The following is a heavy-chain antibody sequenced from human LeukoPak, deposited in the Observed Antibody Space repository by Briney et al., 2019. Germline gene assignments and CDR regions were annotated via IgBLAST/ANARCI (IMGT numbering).Heavy chain of an antibody. CDR1: AFTFGDYA. Sequence: GGSLRLSCTASAFTFGDYAMSWVPQAPGKGLEGVGFIRSKAYVGTTEYAASVKGRFTISRDDSKSIAYLTMNSLKTEDTAVYYCTAGYCSGGSCYSRGSYYGMDVWGQGTTVTVSS. CDR2: IRSKAYVGTT. CDR3: TAGYCSGGSCYSRGSYYGMDV. V-gene: IGHV3-49*04. D-gene: IGHD2-15*01. J-gene: IGHJ6*02.